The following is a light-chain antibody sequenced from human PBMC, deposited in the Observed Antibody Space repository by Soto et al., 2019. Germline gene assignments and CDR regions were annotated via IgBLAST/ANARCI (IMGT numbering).Light chain of an antibody. CDR3: SSYTSSSTLEV. CDR2: DVS. Sequence: QSVLTQPASVSGSPGLSITISCPGTSSDVGGYNYVSWYQQHPGKAPKLMIYDVSNRPSGVSNRFSGSKSGNTVSLTISGLQAEDEADYYCSSYTSSSTLEVFRTGTKVTVL. CDR1: SSDVGGYNY. J-gene: IGLJ1*01. V-gene: IGLV2-14*01.